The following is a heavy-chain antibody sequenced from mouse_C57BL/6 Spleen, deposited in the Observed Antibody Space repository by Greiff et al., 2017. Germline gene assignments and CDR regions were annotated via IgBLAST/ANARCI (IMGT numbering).Heavy chain of an antibody. D-gene: IGHD2-3*01. V-gene: IGHV1-26*01. Sequence: EVQLQQSGPELVKPGASVKISCKASGYTFTDYYMNWVKQSHGKSLEWIGDINPNNGGTSYNQKFKGKATLTVDKSSSTAYMELRSLTSEDSAVYYCARREDGYYPYAMDYWGQGTSVTVSS. CDR2: INPNNGGT. CDR3: ARREDGYYPYAMDY. J-gene: IGHJ4*01. CDR1: GYTFTDYY.